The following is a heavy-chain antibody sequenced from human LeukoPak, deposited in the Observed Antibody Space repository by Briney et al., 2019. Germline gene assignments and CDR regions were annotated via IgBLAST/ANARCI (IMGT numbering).Heavy chain of an antibody. CDR2: INHSGST. D-gene: IGHD3-22*01. V-gene: IGHV4-34*01. Sequence: SETLSLTXAVYGGSFRGYYWSWIRQPPGKGLEWIGEINHSGSTNYNPSLKSRVTISVDTSKNQFSLKLSSVTAADTAVYYCARGHNIDSSGIGFDYWGQGTLVTVSS. CDR1: GGSFRGYY. J-gene: IGHJ4*02. CDR3: ARGHNIDSSGIGFDY.